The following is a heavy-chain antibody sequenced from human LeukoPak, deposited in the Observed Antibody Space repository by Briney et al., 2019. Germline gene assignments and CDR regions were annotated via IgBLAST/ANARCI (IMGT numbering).Heavy chain of an antibody. CDR1: GGSISSSSYY. D-gene: IGHD4-11*01. J-gene: IGHJ4*02. V-gene: IGHV4-39*07. CDR2: IYYSGST. Sequence: SETLSLTCTVSGGSISSSSYYWGWIRQPPGKGLEWIGSIYYSGSTYYNPSLKSRVTMSVDTSKNKFSLKLSSVTAADTAVYYCARDDNYGIFVNVDYWGQGTLVTVSS. CDR3: ARDDNYGIFVNVDY.